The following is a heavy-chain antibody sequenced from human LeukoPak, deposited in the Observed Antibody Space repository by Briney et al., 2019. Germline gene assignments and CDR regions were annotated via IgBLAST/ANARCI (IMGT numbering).Heavy chain of an antibody. V-gene: IGHV3-23*05. CDR1: GFTFSAYA. Sequence: QSGGSLRLSCEASGFTFSAYAMTWVRQAPGKGLEWVSSIGSDNKPHYSESVKGRFAISRDNSKNTLSLQMNSLRAEDTAVYYCARGDGYNYWDYWGQGTLVTVSS. D-gene: IGHD5-24*01. CDR3: ARGDGYNYWDY. J-gene: IGHJ4*02. CDR2: IGSDNKP.